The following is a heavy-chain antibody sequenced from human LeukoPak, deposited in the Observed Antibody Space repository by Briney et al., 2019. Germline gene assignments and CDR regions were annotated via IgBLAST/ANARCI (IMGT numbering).Heavy chain of an antibody. J-gene: IGHJ6*02. CDR1: GFTVSSTY. CDR2: MYGGGSK. D-gene: IGHD6-25*01. V-gene: IGHV3-66*01. CDR3: ARGHGAYSSVPYRYYGMDV. Sequence: GGSLRLSCAASGFTVSSTYMSWVRQAPGKGLEWVSVMYGGGSKYYADSVKGRFTISRDCPTNMVFLEMNSLRAEDTAVYYCARGHGAYSSVPYRYYGMDVWGQGTTVAVSS.